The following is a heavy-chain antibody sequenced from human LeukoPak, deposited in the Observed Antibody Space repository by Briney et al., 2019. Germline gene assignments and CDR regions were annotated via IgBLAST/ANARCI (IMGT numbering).Heavy chain of an antibody. J-gene: IGHJ6*02. CDR3: ARAAFGTSNFYYYYGMDV. CDR1: GFTFSIHT. Sequence: PPGRSLRLSGTASGFTFSIHTMHWVRQAPGRGLEWVAVMSYDGSNKYYADSVKGRFTISRDNSKNTLYLQMKSLRAEDTAVYYCARAAFGTSNFYYYYGMDVWGQGTTVTVSS. D-gene: IGHD2-2*01. V-gene: IGHV3-30*04. CDR2: MSYDGSNK.